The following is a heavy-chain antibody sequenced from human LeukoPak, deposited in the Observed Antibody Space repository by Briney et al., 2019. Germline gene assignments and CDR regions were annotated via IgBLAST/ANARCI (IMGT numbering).Heavy chain of an antibody. CDR3: ARDRDYYGSGSYYVGWFDP. V-gene: IGHV4-59*01. Sequence: PSETLSLTCTVSGGSISSYYWSWIRQPPGKGLDWIGYIYYSGSTNYNPSLKSRVTISVDTSKNQFSLKLSSVTAADTAVYYCARDRDYYGSGSYYVGWFDPWGQGTLVTVSS. CDR1: GGSISSYY. D-gene: IGHD3-10*01. CDR2: IYYSGST. J-gene: IGHJ5*02.